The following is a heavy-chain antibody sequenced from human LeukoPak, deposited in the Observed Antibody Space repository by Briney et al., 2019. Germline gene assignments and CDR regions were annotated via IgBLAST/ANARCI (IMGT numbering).Heavy chain of an antibody. CDR3: AGSGVRGVIPDY. CDR1: GGSISSYY. D-gene: IGHD3-10*01. J-gene: IGHJ4*02. V-gene: IGHV4-59*01. Sequence: SQTLSLTCTVSGGSISSYYWSWIRHPTGKGLEWIGYIYYSGSTNYNPSLKSRVTISVDTSKNQFSLKLSSVTAADTAVYYCAGSGVRGVIPDYWGQGTLVTVSS. CDR2: IYYSGST.